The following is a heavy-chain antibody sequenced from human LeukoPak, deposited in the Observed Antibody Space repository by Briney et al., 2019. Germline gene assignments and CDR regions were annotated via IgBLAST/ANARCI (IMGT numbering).Heavy chain of an antibody. V-gene: IGHV1-18*04. Sequence: GASVKVSCKASGYTFTVHYIHWVRQAPGRGLQWMVWINPNNDVTNYAQKLQGRVTMTTDTSTSTAYMELRSLRSDDTAVYYCARDYYDSSGYRFDYWGQGTLVTVSS. D-gene: IGHD3-22*01. CDR1: GYTFTVHY. J-gene: IGHJ4*02. CDR2: INPNNDVT. CDR3: ARDYYDSSGYRFDY.